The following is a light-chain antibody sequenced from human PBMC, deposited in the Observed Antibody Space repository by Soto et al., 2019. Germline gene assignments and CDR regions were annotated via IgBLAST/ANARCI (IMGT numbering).Light chain of an antibody. Sequence: EIVLTQSPGTLSLSPGERATLSCRASQGVSSTYLAWYQQKPGQPPRLLIYGASSRATGIPDRFSGSGSGTDFTLTITLLEPEDFAVYYCQHYRTSFGGRTKVEIK. CDR1: QGVSSTY. V-gene: IGKV3-20*01. CDR3: QHYRTS. J-gene: IGKJ4*01. CDR2: GAS.